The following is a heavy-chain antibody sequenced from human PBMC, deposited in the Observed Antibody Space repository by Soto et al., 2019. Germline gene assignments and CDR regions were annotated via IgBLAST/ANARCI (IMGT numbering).Heavy chain of an antibody. Sequence: AGTLCLSCAASGFTFSSYALGWVRQAPGKGLEWVSAISGSGGSTYYADSVKGRFTISRDNSKNTLYLQMNSLRAEDTAVYYCSKGSPLYNGYDFRGLYYYGMDVWGQGTTVTVSS. V-gene: IGHV3-23*01. CDR3: SKGSPLYNGYDFRGLYYYGMDV. J-gene: IGHJ6*02. CDR1: GFTFSSYA. CDR2: ISGSGGST. D-gene: IGHD5-12*01.